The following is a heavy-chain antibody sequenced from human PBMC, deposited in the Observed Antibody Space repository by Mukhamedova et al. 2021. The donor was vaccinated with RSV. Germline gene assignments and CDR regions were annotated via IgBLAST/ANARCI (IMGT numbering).Heavy chain of an antibody. Sequence: SMSWVRQAPGKGLEWVSAISGSGDTTMYADSVKGRLTISRDNSKSTLYLQMNSLRAEDTAVYYCAKKLFDGFGFYFDSWGQGTL. D-gene: IGHD3-10*01. CDR2: ISGSGDTT. V-gene: IGHV3-23*01. J-gene: IGHJ4*02. CDR3: AKKLFDGFGFYFDS. CDR1: S.